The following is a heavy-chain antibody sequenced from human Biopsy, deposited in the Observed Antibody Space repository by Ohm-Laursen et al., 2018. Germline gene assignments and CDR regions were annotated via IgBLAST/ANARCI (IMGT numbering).Heavy chain of an antibody. CDR3: ASVVLGPTNDAFDL. Sequence: GTLSLTCAVSGDSISSYYWSWIRQPPGKGLEWIGYVSYTGSTDYNPSLQSRVTISVDTSKNHFSLRLRSVTPADTAMYYCASVVLGPTNDAFDLWGQGTMVVVSS. D-gene: IGHD3-22*01. J-gene: IGHJ3*01. CDR1: GDSISSYY. V-gene: IGHV4-59*01. CDR2: VSYTGST.